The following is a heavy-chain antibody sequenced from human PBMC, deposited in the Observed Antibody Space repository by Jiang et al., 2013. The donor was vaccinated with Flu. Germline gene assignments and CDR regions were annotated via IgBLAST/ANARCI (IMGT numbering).Heavy chain of an antibody. J-gene: IGHJ4*02. D-gene: IGHD6-13*01. CDR1: GFTFSSYA. CDR3: AKAVVIAAAGTPFDY. Sequence: AASGFTFSSYAMSWVARXQEGAGWVSAISGSGGSTYYADSVKGRFTISRDNSKNTLYLQMNSLRAEDTAVYYCAKAVVIAAAGTPFDYWGQGTLVTVSS. V-gene: IGHV3-23*01. CDR2: ISGSGGST.